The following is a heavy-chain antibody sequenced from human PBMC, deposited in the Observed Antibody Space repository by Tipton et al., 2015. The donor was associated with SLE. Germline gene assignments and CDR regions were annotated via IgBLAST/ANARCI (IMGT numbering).Heavy chain of an antibody. V-gene: IGHV4-34*01. J-gene: IGHJ4*01. D-gene: IGHD3-10*01. CDR3: ARGAKERITLVRVRPYYFDY. CDR2: TNPSGTT. Sequence: LRLSCAVYGGSFSGYFWSWIRQPPGKGLEWIGQTNPSGTTNYNPSLKSRVTISVDTSNNQLSQRLTSGIAADTAFYYCARGAKERITLVRVRPYYFDYGGQESLVTVSS. CDR1: GGSFSGYF.